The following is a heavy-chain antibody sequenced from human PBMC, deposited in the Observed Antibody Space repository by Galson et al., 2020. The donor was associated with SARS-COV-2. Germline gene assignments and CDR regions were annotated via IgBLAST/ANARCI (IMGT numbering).Heavy chain of an antibody. V-gene: IGHV3-23*01. CDR2: ISGSGGST. J-gene: IGHJ5*02. CDR3: ANEVGSAGGKWFDP. Sequence: GGSLRLSCAASGFTFSRYAMSWVRPALGKGLEWVSAISGSGGSTYYADSVKGRFTISRDNSKNTLYLQMNSRRAEDTAVYYCANEVGSAGGKWFDPWGQGTLVTVSS. CDR1: GFTFSRYA. D-gene: IGHD3-16*01.